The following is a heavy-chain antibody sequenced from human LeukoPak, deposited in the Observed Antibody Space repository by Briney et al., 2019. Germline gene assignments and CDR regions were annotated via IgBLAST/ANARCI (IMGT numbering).Heavy chain of an antibody. V-gene: IGHV4-4*02. CDR3: ARDRIMITFGGVIVEEFDY. CDR2: IFHSGST. D-gene: IGHD3-16*02. CDR1: SGSIFSSNW. Sequence: SETLSLTCAVSSGSIFSSNWWSWVRQPPGKGLEWIGQIFHSGSTSYSPSLKSRVTISVDKSKNQFSLRLTSVTAADTAVYYCARDRIMITFGGVIVEEFDYWGQGTLVTVSS. J-gene: IGHJ4*02.